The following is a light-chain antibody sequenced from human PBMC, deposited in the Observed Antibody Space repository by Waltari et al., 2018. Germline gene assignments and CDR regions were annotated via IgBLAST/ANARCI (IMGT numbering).Light chain of an antibody. CDR2: FNN. Sequence: QSVLTQPPSVSGAPGQRVTIPCPGSSHNIGAGFELHGYQQFPEAAPKLLIYFNNNRPPGVPDRFSASKSSTSASLAITGLQAEDEADYFCQSYDSLSGLYVFGSGTKVTVL. CDR1: SHNIGAGFE. CDR3: QSYDSLSGLYV. J-gene: IGLJ1*01. V-gene: IGLV1-40*01.